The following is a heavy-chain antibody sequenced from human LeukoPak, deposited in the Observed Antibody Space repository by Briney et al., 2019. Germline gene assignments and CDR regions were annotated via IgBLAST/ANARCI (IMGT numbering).Heavy chain of an antibody. CDR3: ARGPQFSGPGWFDP. V-gene: IGHV3-21*01. CDR2: ITFSSSHI. Sequence: GGSLTLSCAASGYTFRGYVMTWVRQAPGKGLECVSSITFSSSHIYYADSVKGRFTISRDNTKDSLYLQMNSLRAEDTAIYYCARGPQFSGPGWFDPWGQGTLVTVSS. CDR1: GYTFRGYV. D-gene: IGHD3-10*01. J-gene: IGHJ5*02.